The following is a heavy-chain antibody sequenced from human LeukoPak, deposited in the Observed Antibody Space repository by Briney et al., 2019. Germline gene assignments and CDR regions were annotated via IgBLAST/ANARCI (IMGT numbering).Heavy chain of an antibody. Sequence: GGSLRLSCEASGFSLSNYEMNWVRQTPGKGLEWVSCIRSSYDAIYYADSVEGRFTISRDTAKNSLFLQMNSVRAEDTAVYFCARGLQYLNYFDSWGQGTLVTVSS. J-gene: IGHJ4*02. CDR1: GFSLSNYE. D-gene: IGHD4-11*01. V-gene: IGHV3-48*03. CDR3: ARGLQYLNYFDS. CDR2: IRSSYDAI.